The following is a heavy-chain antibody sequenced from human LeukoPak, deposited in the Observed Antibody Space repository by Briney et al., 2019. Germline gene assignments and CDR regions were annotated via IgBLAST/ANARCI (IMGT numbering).Heavy chain of an antibody. CDR2: IYTSGST. V-gene: IGHV4-61*02. CDR1: GGSISSGSYY. Sequence: SETPSLTCTVSGGSISSGSYYWSWIRQPAGKGLEWIGRIYTSGSTNYNPSLKSRVTISVDTSKNQFSLKLSSVTAADTAVYYCARDRYYGSGSYRMDAFDIWGQGTMVTVSS. D-gene: IGHD3-10*01. CDR3: ARDRYYGSGSYRMDAFDI. J-gene: IGHJ3*02.